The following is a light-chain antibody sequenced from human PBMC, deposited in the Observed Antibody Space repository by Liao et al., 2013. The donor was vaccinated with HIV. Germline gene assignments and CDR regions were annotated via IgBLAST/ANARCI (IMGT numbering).Light chain of an antibody. J-gene: IGLJ1*01. CDR3: QAWDSRGYV. Sequence: YDLTQPPSVSVSPGQTASITCSGDTLGEKYVTWYQQKPGQSPVLVIYQDSKRPSGIPERFSGSNSGNTATLTISGTQAMDEADYYCQAWDSRGYVFGTGTKVTVL. CDR1: TLGEKY. CDR2: QDS. V-gene: IGLV3-1*01.